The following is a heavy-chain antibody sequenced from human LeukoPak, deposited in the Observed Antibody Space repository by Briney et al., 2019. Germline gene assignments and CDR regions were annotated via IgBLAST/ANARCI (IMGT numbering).Heavy chain of an antibody. D-gene: IGHD2/OR15-2a*01. CDR1: GGSFSGHY. Sequence: SETLSLTCAVYGGSFSGHYWSWIRQPPGKGLEWIGEINHSGNTNYNPSLKSRVTISIDTSNNQISLKLSSVTAADTAVYYCARGFHFYRPRFDYWGQGTLVTVSS. V-gene: IGHV4-34*01. J-gene: IGHJ4*02. CDR2: INHSGNT. CDR3: ARGFHFYRPRFDY.